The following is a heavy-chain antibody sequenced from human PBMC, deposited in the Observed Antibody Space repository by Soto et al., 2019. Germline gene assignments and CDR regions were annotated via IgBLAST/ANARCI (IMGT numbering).Heavy chain of an antibody. Sequence: QVQLVQSGAEVKKPESSVKVSCKTSGCTFVRRVISWVRQAPGQGPEWMGKINPLSGIPNYAQKFQDRVTFTADTDSSTAYMELSSLRSVDTAVYYCAAPACAATWCSPSHNLDHWGQGTLVTVSS. V-gene: IGHV1-69*09. CDR1: GCTFVRRV. J-gene: IGHJ4*02. D-gene: IGHD2-2*01. CDR3: AAPACAATWCSPSHNLDH. CDR2: INPLSGIP.